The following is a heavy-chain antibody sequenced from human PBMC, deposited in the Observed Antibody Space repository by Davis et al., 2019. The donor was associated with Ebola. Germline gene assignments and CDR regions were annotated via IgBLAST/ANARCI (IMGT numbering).Heavy chain of an antibody. CDR2: ISYDGSNK. D-gene: IGHD2-15*01. V-gene: IGHV3-30*03. CDR1: GFTFSSYG. Sequence: PGGSLRLSCAASGFTFSSYGMHWVRQAPGKGLEWVALISYDGSNKYYADSVKGRFTISRDNSKNTAYLQMNCLKTEDTAVYYCTSWVVAATPDLLGNDYWGQGTLVTVSS. CDR3: TSWVVAATPDLLGNDY. J-gene: IGHJ4*02.